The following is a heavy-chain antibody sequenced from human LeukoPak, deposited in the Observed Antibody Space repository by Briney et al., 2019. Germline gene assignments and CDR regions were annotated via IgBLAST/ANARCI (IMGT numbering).Heavy chain of an antibody. CDR2: INHSGST. CDR3: ARLGLRDCSSTSCYNVGRDY. Sequence: TETLSLTCAVYGGSFSGYYWSWIRQPPGKGLEWIGEINHSGSTNYNPSLKSRVTISVDTSKNQFSLKLSSVTAADTAVYYCARLGLRDCSSTSCYNVGRDYWGQGTLVTVSS. CDR1: GGSFSGYY. V-gene: IGHV4-34*01. D-gene: IGHD2-2*02. J-gene: IGHJ4*02.